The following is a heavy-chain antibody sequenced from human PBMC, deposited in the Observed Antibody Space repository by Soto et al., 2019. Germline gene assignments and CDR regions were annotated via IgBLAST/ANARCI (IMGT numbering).Heavy chain of an antibody. CDR2: ISGSGGST. V-gene: IGHV3-23*01. D-gene: IGHD3-22*01. CDR1: GFTFSSYA. J-gene: IGHJ5*02. CDR3: AKDVLTGIVVVMGNWFDP. Sequence: GASVKVSCAASGFTFSSYAMSWVRQAPGKGLEWVSAISGSGGSTYYADSVKGRFTISRDNSKNTLYLQMNSLRAEDTAVYYCAKDVLTGIVVVMGNWFDPWGQGTLVTVSS.